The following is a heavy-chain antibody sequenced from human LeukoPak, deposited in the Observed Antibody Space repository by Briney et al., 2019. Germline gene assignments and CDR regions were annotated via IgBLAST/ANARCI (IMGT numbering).Heavy chain of an antibody. Sequence: GGPLRLSCTVPGFPLGDCAVICVRRAPGGGLEEVIVIGRKAYGTTTEYAASVKGRFTISREDSKSIAYRQMDSLRTEDTAVYYCARDYGDYKGDYWGQGTLVTVSP. CDR1: GFPLGDCA. D-gene: IGHD4-17*01. J-gene: IGHJ4*02. V-gene: IGHV3-49*04. CDR3: ARDYGDYKGDY. CDR2: IGRKAYGTTT.